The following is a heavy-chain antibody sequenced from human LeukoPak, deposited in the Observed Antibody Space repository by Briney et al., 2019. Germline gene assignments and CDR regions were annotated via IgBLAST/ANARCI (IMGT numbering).Heavy chain of an antibody. D-gene: IGHD3-10*01. CDR1: GFTVNSNS. J-gene: IGHJ4*02. CDR3: ARDVSGSIGY. V-gene: IGHV3-53*01. Sequence: PGGSLRLSCAASGFTVNSNSMNWVRQAPGQGLEWVSVIYSGDYTYYADSVEGRFTISRDNSKNTLYLQMNGLRAEDTAVYYCARDVSGSIGYWGQGTLSPSPQ. CDR2: IYSGDYT.